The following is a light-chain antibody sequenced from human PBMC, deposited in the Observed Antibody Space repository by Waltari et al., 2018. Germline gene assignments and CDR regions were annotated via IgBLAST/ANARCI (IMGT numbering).Light chain of an antibody. CDR1: SSDFGTYDY. V-gene: IGLV2-14*03. Sequence: QSALTQPASVSGSPGQSITIPCTGTSSDFGTYDYVSWYQQHPGKAPKLMIYDVTKRPSGIANRFSGSKSGNTASLTISGLQAEDEADYYCSSYTTSSTVYVFGTGTKVTVL. CDR2: DVT. CDR3: SSYTTSSTVYV. J-gene: IGLJ1*01.